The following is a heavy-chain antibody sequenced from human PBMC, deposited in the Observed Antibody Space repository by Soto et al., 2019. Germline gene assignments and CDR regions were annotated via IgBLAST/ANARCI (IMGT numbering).Heavy chain of an antibody. V-gene: IGHV4-31*03. Sequence: SETLSLTCTVSGGSISSGGYYWSWLRQYPGKGLEWIGCIYYSGSTHYNPSLQSRVTISGDTSKNQFSLKLSSVTAADTAVYFCARYRREAVAGYTLDNWGQGMLVTVSS. CDR1: GGSISSGGYY. J-gene: IGHJ4*02. CDR2: IYYSGST. D-gene: IGHD6-13*01. CDR3: ARYRREAVAGYTLDN.